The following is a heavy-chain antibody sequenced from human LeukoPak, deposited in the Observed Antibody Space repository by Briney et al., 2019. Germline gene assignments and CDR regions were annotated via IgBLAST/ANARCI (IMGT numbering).Heavy chain of an antibody. Sequence: SETLSLTCSVSGDSVSRSDSYWDWIRQPPGKGLQWIGTIYYSGRTYYSPSLKSRVAMSVDTSNNQFSLNLRSVTAADTAVYYCARRRYYDGSGYLKWGQGTLLSVSS. V-gene: IGHV4-39*01. CDR3: ARRRYYDGSGYLK. CDR2: IYYSGRT. CDR1: GDSVSRSDSY. J-gene: IGHJ1*01. D-gene: IGHD3-22*01.